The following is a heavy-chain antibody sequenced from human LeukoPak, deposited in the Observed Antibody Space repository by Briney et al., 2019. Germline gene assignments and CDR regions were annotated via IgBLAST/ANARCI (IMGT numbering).Heavy chain of an antibody. V-gene: IGHV1-46*01. CDR1: GYTSTSYY. Sequence: ASVKVSCKESGYTSTSYYMHWVRQAPGQGIEWMGIINPSGGSKSYAQKFQGRVTITADKSTSTAYMELSSLRSEDTAVYYCARGIAAAATRGGVYSYYIDVWGKGTTVTVSS. D-gene: IGHD6-13*01. CDR3: ARGIAAAATRGGVYSYYIDV. CDR2: INPSGGSK. J-gene: IGHJ6*03.